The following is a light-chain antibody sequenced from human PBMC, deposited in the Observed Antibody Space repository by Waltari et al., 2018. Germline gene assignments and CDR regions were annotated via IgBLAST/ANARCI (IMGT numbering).Light chain of an antibody. CDR3: QHYVRLPVT. CDR1: QSVGRA. J-gene: IGKJ1*01. CDR2: DAS. Sequence: VLTQSPGTLSLSPGERATLSCRPSQSVGRALAWYQQKPGQAPRLLIYDASIRATGVPDRFSGSGSGTDFSLTISRLEPEDVAVYNCQHYVRLPVTFGQGTKVE. V-gene: IGKV3-20*01.